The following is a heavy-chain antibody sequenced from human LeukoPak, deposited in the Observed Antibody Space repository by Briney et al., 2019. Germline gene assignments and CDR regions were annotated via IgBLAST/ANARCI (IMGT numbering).Heavy chain of an antibody. D-gene: IGHD6-19*01. J-gene: IGHJ4*02. V-gene: IGHV1-69*13. CDR1: GGTFSSYA. CDR2: IIPIFGTA. Sequence: GASVKVSCKASGGTFSSYAISWVRQAPGQGLEWMGGIIPIFGTANYAQKFQGRVTITADESTSTAYMELSSLRADDTALYYCAKASAAVVVNRYYFDYWGKGTLVTVSS. CDR3: AKASAAVVVNRYYFDY.